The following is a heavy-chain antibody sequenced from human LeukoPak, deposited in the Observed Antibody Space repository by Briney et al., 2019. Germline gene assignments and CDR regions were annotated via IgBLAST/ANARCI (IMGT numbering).Heavy chain of an antibody. Sequence: SETLSLTCAVSGGSISSGGYSWSWIRQPPGKGLEWIGYIYHSGSTYYNPSLKSRVTISVDRSKNQFSLKLSSVTAADTAVYYCARGLYDSMYYYGMDVWGQGTTVTVSS. CDR1: GGSISSGGYS. CDR3: ARGLYDSMYYYGMDV. CDR2: IYHSGST. D-gene: IGHD3-22*01. J-gene: IGHJ6*02. V-gene: IGHV4-30-2*01.